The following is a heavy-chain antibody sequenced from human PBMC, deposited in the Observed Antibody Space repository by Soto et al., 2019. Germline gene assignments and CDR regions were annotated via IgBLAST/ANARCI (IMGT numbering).Heavy chain of an antibody. V-gene: IGHV4-4*07. D-gene: IGHD2-21*02. CDR2: IYTSGST. CDR1: GGSISSYY. Sequence: PSETLSLTCTGSGGSISSYYWSWIRQPAGKGLEWIGRIYTSGSTNYNPSLKSRVTMSVDTSKNQFSLKLSSVTAADTAVYYCARYCGGDCWEVGAFDIWGQGTMVTVSS. CDR3: ARYCGGDCWEVGAFDI. J-gene: IGHJ3*02.